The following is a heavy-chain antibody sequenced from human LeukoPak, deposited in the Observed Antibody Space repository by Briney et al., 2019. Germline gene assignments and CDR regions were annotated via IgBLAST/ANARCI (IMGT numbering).Heavy chain of an antibody. CDR3: ARPALTMVRGVFQH. V-gene: IGHV3-30*04. CDR2: ISYDGSNK. D-gene: IGHD3-10*01. Sequence: GGSLRLSCAASGFTFSSYAMHWVRQAPGKGLEWVAVISYDGSNKYYADSVKGRFTISRDNSKNTLYLQMNSLRAEDTAVYYCARPALTMVRGVFQHWGQGTLVTVSS. CDR1: GFTFSSYA. J-gene: IGHJ1*01.